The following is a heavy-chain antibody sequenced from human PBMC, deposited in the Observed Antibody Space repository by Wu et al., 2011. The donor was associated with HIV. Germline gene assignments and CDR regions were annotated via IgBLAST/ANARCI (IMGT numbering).Heavy chain of an antibody. D-gene: IGHD3-22*01. V-gene: IGHV1-69*05. Sequence: QVQLVQSGAEVKKPGSSVKVSCKASGGTFSSYAISWVRQAPGQGLEWMGGIIPIFGTANYAQKFQGRVTITTDESTSTAYMELSSLRSEDTAVYYCATTGHYYDSNRGAFDIWGQGTMVTVSS. CDR2: IIPIFGTA. CDR1: GGTFSSYA. CDR3: ATTGHYYDSNRGAFDI. J-gene: IGHJ3*02.